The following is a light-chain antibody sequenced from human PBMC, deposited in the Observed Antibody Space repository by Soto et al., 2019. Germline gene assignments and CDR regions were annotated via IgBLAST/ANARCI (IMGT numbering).Light chain of an antibody. CDR1: QSVSSSY. CDR3: QQFGSSLWT. Sequence: EIVLTQSQGTLSLSPGEGAALSCRASQSVSSSYLAWYQQKPGQAPRLLIYGASSRATGIPDRFSGSGSGTDFTLTISRLEPEDFAVYYCQQFGSSLWTFGQGTKVDIK. CDR2: GAS. J-gene: IGKJ1*01. V-gene: IGKV3-20*01.